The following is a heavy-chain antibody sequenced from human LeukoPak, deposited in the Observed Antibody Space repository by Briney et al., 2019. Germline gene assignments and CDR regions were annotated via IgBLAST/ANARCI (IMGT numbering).Heavy chain of an antibody. CDR2: IDPSDSYT. CDR1: GYSFTSYW. Sequence: GESLRISYKGSGYSFTSYWISWVRQMPGKGLEWMGRIDPSDSYTNYSPSFQGHVTISADKSISTAYLQWSSLKASDTAMYYCARHHCSSTSCYRGGWFDPWGQGTLVTVSS. D-gene: IGHD2-2*02. CDR3: ARHHCSSTSCYRGGWFDP. V-gene: IGHV5-10-1*01. J-gene: IGHJ5*02.